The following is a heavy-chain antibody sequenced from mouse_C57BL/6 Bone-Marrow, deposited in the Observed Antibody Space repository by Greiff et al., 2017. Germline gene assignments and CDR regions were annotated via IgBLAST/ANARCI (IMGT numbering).Heavy chain of an antibody. D-gene: IGHD1-1*01. CDR2: INPYNGDT. Sequence: VVKPGDSVKISCKASGYSFTGYFMNWVMQSHGKSLEWIGRINPYNGDTFYNQKFKGKATLTVDKSSSTAHMELRSLTSEDSAVYYCARDGSSPFDYGGQGTTLTVSS. J-gene: IGHJ2*01. V-gene: IGHV1-20*01. CDR1: GYSFTGYF. CDR3: ARDGSSPFDY.